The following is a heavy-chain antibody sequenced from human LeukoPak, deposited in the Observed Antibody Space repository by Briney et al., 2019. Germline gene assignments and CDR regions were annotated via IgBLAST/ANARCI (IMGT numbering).Heavy chain of an antibody. V-gene: IGHV3-23*01. J-gene: IGHJ4*02. CDR2: ISAGGGST. CDR3: AKVKDHYDILTGYYTDYFDY. D-gene: IGHD3-9*01. Sequence: PGGSLRLSCAASGFTFSSYAVSWVRQAPGKGLEWVSAISAGGGSTSYADSVKGRFTISRDNSKNTLYLQMNSLRAEDTAVYYCAKVKDHYDILTGYYTDYFDYWGQGTLVTVSS. CDR1: GFTFSSYA.